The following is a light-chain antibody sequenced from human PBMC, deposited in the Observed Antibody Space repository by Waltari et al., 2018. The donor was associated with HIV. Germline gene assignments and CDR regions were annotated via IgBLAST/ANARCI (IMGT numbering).Light chain of an antibody. CDR3: CSYAGSSTFV. CDR1: SSAVGNFNY. CDR2: DAT. V-gene: IGLV2-23*01. Sequence: QSALTQPASVSGSPGQSLTLPCAATSSAVGNFNYVSWYQQHPGKAPKLMIYDATHRPSGISDRFSGSKSGNTASLTISGLQAEDEADYYCCSYAGSSTFVFGTGTKVTVL. J-gene: IGLJ1*01.